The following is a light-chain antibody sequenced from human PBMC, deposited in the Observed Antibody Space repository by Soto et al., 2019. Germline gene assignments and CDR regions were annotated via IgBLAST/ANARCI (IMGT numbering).Light chain of an antibody. Sequence: EIVLTQSPGTLSLSPGERATLSCRASQSLSSSYLAWYQQKPGQAPRLLIYGASIRATGIPDRFSGSGSGTDSTLAISRLEPEDFAVYYCQQYDTSPTTFGPGTEVDIK. J-gene: IGKJ3*01. V-gene: IGKV3-20*01. CDR2: GAS. CDR1: QSLSSSY. CDR3: QQYDTSPTT.